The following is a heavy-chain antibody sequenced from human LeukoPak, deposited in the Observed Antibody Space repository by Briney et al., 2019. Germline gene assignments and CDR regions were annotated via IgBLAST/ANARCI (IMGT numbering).Heavy chain of an antibody. CDR2: ISTSGSTI. CDR1: GFTFSSYE. CDR3: ARGAYGGVGY. V-gene: IGHV3-48*03. Sequence: GGSLRLSCAASGFTFSSYEMNWVRQAPGKGPEWVSYISTSGSTIYYADSVKVRFTISRDNAKNTLYLQMNSLRVEDTAVYYCARGAYGGVGYWGQGTLVTVSS. J-gene: IGHJ4*02. D-gene: IGHD4-23*01.